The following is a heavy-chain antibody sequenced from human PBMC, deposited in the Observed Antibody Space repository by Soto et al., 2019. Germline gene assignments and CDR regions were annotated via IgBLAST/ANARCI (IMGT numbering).Heavy chain of an antibody. D-gene: IGHD4-4*01. CDR1: GYTFTSYG. CDR3: ARDGRYSNYEPYFYGMDV. J-gene: IGHJ6*02. V-gene: IGHV1-18*01. CDR2: ISAYNGNT. Sequence: QVQLVQSGAEVKKPGASVKVSCKASGYTFTSYGISWVRQAPGQGHELMGWISAYNGNTNYAQKLQGRVTMTTDTATSTAYMELRRLRSDDTAVYYCARDGRYSNYEPYFYGMDVWGQGTTVTVPS.